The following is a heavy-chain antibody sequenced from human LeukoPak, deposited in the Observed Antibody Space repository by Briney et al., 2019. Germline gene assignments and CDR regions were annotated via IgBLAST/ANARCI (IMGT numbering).Heavy chain of an antibody. CDR1: GFSFSSYA. CDR3: AKVQVGATAGPPDY. V-gene: IGHV3-23*01. J-gene: IGHJ4*02. D-gene: IGHD1-26*01. Sequence: GGSLRLSCAASGFSFSSYAMSWVRQAPGKGLEWVSAISGNGGSTYYADSVKGRFTISRDNSKNTLYLQMNSLRAADTAVYYCAKVQVGATAGPPDYWGQGTLVTVS. CDR2: ISGNGGST.